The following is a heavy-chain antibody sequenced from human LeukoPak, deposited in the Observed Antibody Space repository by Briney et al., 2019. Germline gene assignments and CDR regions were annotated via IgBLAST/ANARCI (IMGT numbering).Heavy chain of an antibody. CDR3: ARDDNFQFDY. D-gene: IGHD1-1*01. Sequence: ASVKVSCKTSGYTFTVCCIHWVRQAPGQGLEWMGWINPNTGGTNYAPKFQGRVTMTRDTSISAAYMVLSSLTFDDTAVYYCARDDNFQFDYWGQGTLATVSS. V-gene: IGHV1-2*02. J-gene: IGHJ4*02. CDR1: GYTFTVCC. CDR2: INPNTGGT.